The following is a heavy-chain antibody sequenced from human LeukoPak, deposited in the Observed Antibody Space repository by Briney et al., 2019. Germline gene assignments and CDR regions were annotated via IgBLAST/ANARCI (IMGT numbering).Heavy chain of an antibody. V-gene: IGHV1-46*01. CDR2: INPSGGST. CDR3: ARDLKGRGLRFLEWLPPGYYYGMDV. Sequence: ASVKVSRKASGYTFTSYYMHWVRQAPGQGLEWMGIINPSGGSTSYAQKFQGRVTMTRDTSTSTVYMELSSLRSEDTAVYYCARDLKGRGLRFLEWLPPGYYYGMDVWGQGTTVTVSS. J-gene: IGHJ6*02. CDR1: GYTFTSYY. D-gene: IGHD3-3*01.